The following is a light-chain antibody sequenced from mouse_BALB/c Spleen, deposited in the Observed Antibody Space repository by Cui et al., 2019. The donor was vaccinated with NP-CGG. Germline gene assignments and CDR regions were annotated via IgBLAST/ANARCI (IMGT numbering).Light chain of an antibody. CDR1: TGAVTTSNY. CDR3: ALWYSNHWV. J-gene: IGLJ1*01. Sequence: QVVVTQDFALTTSPGETVTLTCRSSTGAVTTSNYANWVQEKPDHLFTGLIGGTNNRAPGVPARFSGSLIGDKAALTITGAQTEDEAIYFCALWYSNHWVFGGGTKLTVL. V-gene: IGLV1*01. CDR2: GTN.